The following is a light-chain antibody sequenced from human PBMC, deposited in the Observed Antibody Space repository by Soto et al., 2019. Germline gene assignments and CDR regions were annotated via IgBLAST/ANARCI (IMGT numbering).Light chain of an antibody. CDR3: SSYTTSNTRQIV. CDR2: DVS. CDR1: SSDVGGYNY. J-gene: IGLJ1*01. V-gene: IGLV2-14*03. Sequence: QSVLTQPASVSGSPGQSITISCTGTSSDVGGYNYVSWYQHHPGKAHKLIIYDVSNRPSGVSTRFSGSKSDNTASLTISGLQPEDEADYHCSSYTTSNTRQIVFGTGTKITVL.